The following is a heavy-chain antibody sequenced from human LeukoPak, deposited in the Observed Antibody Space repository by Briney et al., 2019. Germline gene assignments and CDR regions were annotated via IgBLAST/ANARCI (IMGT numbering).Heavy chain of an antibody. CDR1: GFTFRNYW. V-gene: IGHV3-7*01. CDR2: IKKDGSEK. CDR3: AKLCTAVAGQDR. J-gene: IGHJ5*02. D-gene: IGHD6-19*01. Sequence: GGCLRLSCAASGFTFRNYWMSWVRQTPGKGLEWVDNIKKDGSEKYYVDSVKGRFTISRDNAKNSVYLQMNSLRAEDTAEYYCAKLCTAVAGQDRRGQGTLVTVSS.